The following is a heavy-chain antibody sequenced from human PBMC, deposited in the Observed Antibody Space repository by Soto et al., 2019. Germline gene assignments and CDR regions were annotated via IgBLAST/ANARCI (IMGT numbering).Heavy chain of an antibody. D-gene: IGHD1-26*01. CDR1: GGSFSGYY. Sequence: PSETLCLTCAVYGGSFSGYYWSWIRQPPGKGLEWIGEINHSGSTNYNPSLKSRVTISVDTSKNQFSLKLSSVTAADTAVYYCARNGATPGDTYYYYYYMDVWGKGTTVTVSS. CDR2: INHSGST. J-gene: IGHJ6*03. V-gene: IGHV4-34*01. CDR3: ARNGATPGDTYYYYYYMDV.